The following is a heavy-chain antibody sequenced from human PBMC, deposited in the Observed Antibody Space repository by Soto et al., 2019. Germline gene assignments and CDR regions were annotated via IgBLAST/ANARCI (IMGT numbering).Heavy chain of an antibody. CDR1: GGTFSSYT. D-gene: IGHD3-22*01. CDR2: VIPILGLA. Sequence: SVKVSCKASGGTFSSYTISCVRQAPGQGLEWMGRVIPILGLANYAQKFQGRVTITADKSTSTAYMELSSLRSEDTAVYYCARAPELDYYDSSGYYYNGPFDYWGQGTLVTVSS. V-gene: IGHV1-69*02. J-gene: IGHJ4*02. CDR3: ARAPELDYYDSSGYYYNGPFDY.